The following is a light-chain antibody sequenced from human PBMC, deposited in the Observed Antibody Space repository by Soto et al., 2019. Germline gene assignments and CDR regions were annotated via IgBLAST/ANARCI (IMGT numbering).Light chain of an antibody. Sequence: EIVVTQSPATLSVSPGDGATLSCRASQSVSSDLAWYHQKPGQAPRLIVYGAYSRATGIPDRFSGSGSGTDFTLTISRLEPEDFAVYYCQQYGSSPPITCGQGTRLEIK. CDR2: GAY. J-gene: IGKJ5*01. CDR1: QSVSSD. V-gene: IGKV3-20*01. CDR3: QQYGSSPPIT.